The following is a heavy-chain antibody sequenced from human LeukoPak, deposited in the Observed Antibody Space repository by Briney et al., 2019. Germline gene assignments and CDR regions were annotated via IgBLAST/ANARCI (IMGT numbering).Heavy chain of an antibody. CDR3: AREKAGSYQGRYNWFDP. CDR1: GGSISSYY. V-gene: IGHV4-59*12. CDR2: IYYSGST. J-gene: IGHJ5*02. D-gene: IGHD1-26*01. Sequence: SETLSLTCTVSGGSISSYYWSWIRQPPGKGLEWIGYIYYSGSTNYNPSLKSRVTISVDTSKNQFSLKLSSVTAADTAVYYCAREKAGSYQGRYNWFDPWGQGTLVTVSS.